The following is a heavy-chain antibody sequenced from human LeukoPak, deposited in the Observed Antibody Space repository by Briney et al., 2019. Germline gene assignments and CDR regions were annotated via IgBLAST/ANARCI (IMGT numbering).Heavy chain of an antibody. CDR1: GFTFSSYA. J-gene: IGHJ6*03. CDR3: AKDGGSSYYYYYMDV. D-gene: IGHD6-13*01. Sequence: PGGSLRLSCAASGFTFSSYAMSWVRQAPGKGLEWVSAISGSGGSTYYADSVKGRFTISRDNSKNTLYLQMNSLRAEDTAVYYCAKDGGSSYYYYYMDVWGKGTTVTVSS. CDR2: ISGSGGST. V-gene: IGHV3-23*01.